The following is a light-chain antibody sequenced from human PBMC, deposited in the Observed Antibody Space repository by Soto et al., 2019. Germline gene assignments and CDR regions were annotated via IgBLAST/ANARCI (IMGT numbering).Light chain of an antibody. CDR2: YAS. J-gene: IGKJ3*01. CDR1: QNVHSN. Sequence: EVVMTQSPATLSVSPGERATLSCRASQNVHSNIAWYQQKPGQAPSLIISYASTRATGIPARFSGSGSGTEFTLTISSLQSEDFGVYYCQHSSNWPPTFGPGTKVEIK. V-gene: IGKV3-15*01. CDR3: QHSSNWPPT.